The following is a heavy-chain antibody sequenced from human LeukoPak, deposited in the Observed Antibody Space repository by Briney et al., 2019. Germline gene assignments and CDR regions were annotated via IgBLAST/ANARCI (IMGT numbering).Heavy chain of an antibody. CDR3: ARAQWLVRSLKH. Sequence: ASVKVSCKASGYTFTSYAMNWVRQAPGQGLEWMGWISAYNGNTNYAQKLQGRVTMTTDTSTSTAYMELRSLRSDDTAVYYCARAQWLVRSLKHWGQGTLVTVSS. CDR1: GYTFTSYA. V-gene: IGHV1-18*01. J-gene: IGHJ1*01. D-gene: IGHD6-19*01. CDR2: ISAYNGNT.